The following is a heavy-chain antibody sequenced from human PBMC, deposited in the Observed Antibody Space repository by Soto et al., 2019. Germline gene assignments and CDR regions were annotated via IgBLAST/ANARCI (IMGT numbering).Heavy chain of an antibody. Sequence: SGTLSLTCAVYGGSFSGYYWSWIRQSPGKGLEWIGEINHSGSSISNPSLKSRVTISVDTSKNQFSLKLRSVTAADTAAYYCARGISLIVEVHRDAPDKYYFDSWSQGTLVTVSS. D-gene: IGHD2-15*01. J-gene: IGHJ4*02. V-gene: IGHV4-34*01. CDR3: ARGISLIVEVHRDAPDKYYFDS. CDR2: INHSGSS. CDR1: GGSFSGYY.